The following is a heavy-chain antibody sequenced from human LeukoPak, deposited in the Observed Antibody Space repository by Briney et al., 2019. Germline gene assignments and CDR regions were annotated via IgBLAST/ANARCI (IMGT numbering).Heavy chain of an antibody. CDR1: GFTFSSYS. CDR2: ISSSSSYI. J-gene: IGHJ3*02. V-gene: IGHV3-21*04. CDR3: ANDDAFDI. Sequence: GGSLRLSCAASGFTFSSYSMNWVRQAPGKGLEWVSSISSSSSYIYYADSVKGRFTISRDNSKNTLYLQMNSLRAEDTAVYYCANDDAFDIWGQGTMVTVSS.